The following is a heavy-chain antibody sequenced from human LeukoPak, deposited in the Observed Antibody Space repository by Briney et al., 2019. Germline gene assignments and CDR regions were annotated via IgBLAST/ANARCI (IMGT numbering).Heavy chain of an antibody. CDR3: ANENGGPDY. J-gene: IGHJ4*02. V-gene: IGHV3-30*04. CDR2: ISYDGSNK. Sequence: PGGSLRLSCAASGFTFSSYAMHWVRQAPGKGLEWVAVISYDGSNKYYADSVKGRFTISRENSKNTLYLQMNSLRAEDTAVYYCANENGGPDYWGQGTLVTVSS. D-gene: IGHD3-10*01. CDR1: GFTFSSYA.